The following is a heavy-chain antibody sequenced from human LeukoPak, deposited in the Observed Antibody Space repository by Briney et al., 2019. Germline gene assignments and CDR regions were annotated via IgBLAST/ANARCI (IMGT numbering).Heavy chain of an antibody. D-gene: IGHD4-17*01. Sequence: ASVKVSCKASGGTFSSYTISWVRQAPGQGLEWMGRIIPILGIANYAQKFQGRVTITADKSTSTAYMELSSLRSEDTAVYYCARDEGGYYGDYAGYFDYWGQGTLVTVSS. V-gene: IGHV1-69*04. CDR2: IIPILGIA. CDR3: ARDEGGYYGDYAGYFDY. J-gene: IGHJ4*02. CDR1: GGTFSSYT.